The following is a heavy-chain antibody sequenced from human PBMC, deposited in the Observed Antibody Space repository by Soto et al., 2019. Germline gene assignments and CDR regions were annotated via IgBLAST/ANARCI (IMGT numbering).Heavy chain of an antibody. V-gene: IGHV3-7*01. CDR2: IKQDGSEK. CDR3: ARRIAAAGAYDY. D-gene: IGHD6-13*01. CDR1: GFTFSSSW. Sequence: EVQLAASGGGLVQPGGSLRLSCAASGFTFSSSWMSWVRQAAGMGLEWVANIKQDGSEKYYVDSVKGRFTISRYNAKNSLYLQMNSLRADDTAVYYCARRIAAAGAYDYWGQGTLVTVSS. J-gene: IGHJ4*02.